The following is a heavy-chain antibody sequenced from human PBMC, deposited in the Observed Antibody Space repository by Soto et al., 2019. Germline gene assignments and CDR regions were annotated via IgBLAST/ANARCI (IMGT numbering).Heavy chain of an antibody. V-gene: IGHV4-4*07. Sequence: SETLSLTCTVSGGSISSYYWSWIRQRAGKGLEWIGRIYTSGSTNYNPSLKSRVTMSVDTSKNQFSLKLSSVTAADTAVYYCARVDSSSWPYAFDIWGQGTMVTVS. CDR2: IYTSGST. J-gene: IGHJ3*02. CDR3: ARVDSSSWPYAFDI. CDR1: GGSISSYY. D-gene: IGHD6-13*01.